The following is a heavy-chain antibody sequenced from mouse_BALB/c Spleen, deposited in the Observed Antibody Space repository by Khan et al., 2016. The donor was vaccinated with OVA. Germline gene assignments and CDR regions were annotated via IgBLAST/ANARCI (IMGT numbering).Heavy chain of an antibody. Sequence: QVQLQQSGAELARPGASVKLSCTASGYTFTDYYINWVKQRTGQGLEWIGEISPGSGDTYYNEKFKGKATLTADKSYSPAYMQLSSLTSEASAVYFCASRNYFGYTFAYWGQGTLVTVSA. V-gene: IGHV1-77*01. CDR1: GYTFTDYY. CDR3: ASRNYFGYTFAY. J-gene: IGHJ3*01. D-gene: IGHD1-2*01. CDR2: ISPGSGDT.